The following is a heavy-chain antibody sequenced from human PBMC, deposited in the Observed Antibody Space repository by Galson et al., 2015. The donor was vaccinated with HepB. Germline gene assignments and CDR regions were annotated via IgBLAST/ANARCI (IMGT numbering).Heavy chain of an antibody. J-gene: IGHJ3*02. CDR3: ARDMSRDDAFDI. CDR1: GFTFSNYY. V-gene: IGHV3-11*01. D-gene: IGHD3-10*02. Sequence: SLRLSCAASGFTFSNYYMSWIRQAPGKGLEWLSYISTSGSAVFYADSVKGRFTISRDDGKNSLYLQMNSLRAEDTAVYYCARDMSRDDAFDIWGQGTMVTVSS. CDR2: ISTSGSAV.